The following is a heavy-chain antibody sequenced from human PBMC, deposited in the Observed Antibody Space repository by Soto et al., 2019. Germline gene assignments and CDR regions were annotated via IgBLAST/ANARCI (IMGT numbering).Heavy chain of an antibody. CDR3: ARGHRYYDXSGYYYIPPTGPYYSDY. V-gene: IGHV4-34*01. D-gene: IGHD3-22*01. CDR2: INHSGST. Sequence: PSETLSLTCAVYGGSFSGYYWSWIRQPPGKGLEWIGEINHSGSTNYNPSLKSRVTISVDTSKNQFSLKLSSVTAADTAVYYCARGHRYYDXSGYYYIPPTGPYYSDYWGQGTLVTVSS. CDR1: GGSFSGYY. J-gene: IGHJ4*02.